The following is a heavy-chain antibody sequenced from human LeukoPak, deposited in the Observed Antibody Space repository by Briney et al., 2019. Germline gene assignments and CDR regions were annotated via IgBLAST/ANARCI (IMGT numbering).Heavy chain of an antibody. J-gene: IGHJ3*02. V-gene: IGHV3-21*01. D-gene: IGHD3-22*01. CDR3: ASASRNYYDSSGYEADAFDI. CDR1: GFTFSSYW. Sequence: GGSLRLSCAASGFTFSSYWMHWVRQAPGKGLEWVSSISSSSYIYYADSVKGRFTISRDNAKNSLYLQMNSLRAEDTAVYYCASASRNYYDSSGYEADAFDIWGQGTMVTVSS. CDR2: ISSSSYI.